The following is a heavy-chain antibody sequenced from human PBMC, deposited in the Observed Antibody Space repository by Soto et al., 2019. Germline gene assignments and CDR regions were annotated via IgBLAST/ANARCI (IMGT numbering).Heavy chain of an antibody. CDR1: GFTFSSYS. J-gene: IGHJ5*02. CDR3: ARDLDAAARWVFWFDP. Sequence: GGSLRLSCAASGFTFSSYSMNWVRQAPGKGLEWVSSISSSSSYIYYADSVKGRFTISRDNAKNSLYLQMNSLRAEDTAVYYCARDLDAAARWVFWFDPWGQGTLVTVSS. V-gene: IGHV3-21*01. D-gene: IGHD6-6*01. CDR2: ISSSSSYI.